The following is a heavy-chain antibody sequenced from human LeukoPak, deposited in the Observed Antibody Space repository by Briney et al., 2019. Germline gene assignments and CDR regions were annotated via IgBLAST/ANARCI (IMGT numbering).Heavy chain of an antibody. CDR2: INHSGST. Sequence: SETLSLTCAVYGGSFSGYYWSWIRQPPGKGLEWIGEINHSGSTYYNPSLKSRVTISVDRSKNQFSLKLSSVTAADTAVYYCARDRGYCSSTSCSYYFDYWGQGTLVTVSS. D-gene: IGHD2-2*01. J-gene: IGHJ4*02. V-gene: IGHV4-34*01. CDR1: GGSFSGYY. CDR3: ARDRGYCSSTSCSYYFDY.